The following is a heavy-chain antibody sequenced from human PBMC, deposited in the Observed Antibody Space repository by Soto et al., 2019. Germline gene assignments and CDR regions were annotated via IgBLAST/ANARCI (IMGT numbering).Heavy chain of an antibody. CDR2: IYPSDSDI. V-gene: IGHV5-51*01. J-gene: IGHJ6*02. D-gene: IGHD2-2*01. CDR1: TSHW. CDR3: ARQDYSNYRGGMDV. Sequence: TSHWIAWGRQMPGKGLEWMGIIYPSDSDIRYRPSFQGQVTISVDKSISTAYLQWSSLKASDTATYYCARQDYSNYRGGMDVWGQGTTVTVSS.